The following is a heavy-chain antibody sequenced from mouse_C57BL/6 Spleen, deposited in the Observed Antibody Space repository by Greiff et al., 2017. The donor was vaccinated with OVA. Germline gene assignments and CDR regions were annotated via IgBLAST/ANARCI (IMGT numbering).Heavy chain of an antibody. CDR2: IDPETGGT. CDR1: GYTFTDYE. J-gene: IGHJ4*01. Sequence: QVQLQQSGAELVRPGASVTLSCKASGYTFTDYEMHWVKQTPVHGLEWIGAIDPETGGTAYNQKFKGKAILTADKSSSTAYMELRSLTSEDSAVYYCTRPYRRGYAMDYWGQGTSVTVSS. V-gene: IGHV1-15*01. D-gene: IGHD6-5*01. CDR3: TRPYRRGYAMDY.